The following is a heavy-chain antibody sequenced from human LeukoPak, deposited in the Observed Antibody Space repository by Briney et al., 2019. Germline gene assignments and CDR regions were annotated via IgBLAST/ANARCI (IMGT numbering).Heavy chain of an antibody. CDR2: IIPIFGTA. CDR1: GGTFSSYA. J-gene: IGHJ6*03. CDR3: ARVVYDLWSGLITYYMDV. V-gene: IGHV1-69*05. Sequence: SVKVSCKASGGTFSSYAISWVRQAPGQGLEWMGGIIPIFGTANYAQKFQGRVTITTDESTSTAYMELSSLRSEDTAVYYCARVVYDLWSGLITYYMDVWGKGTTVTVSS. D-gene: IGHD3-3*01.